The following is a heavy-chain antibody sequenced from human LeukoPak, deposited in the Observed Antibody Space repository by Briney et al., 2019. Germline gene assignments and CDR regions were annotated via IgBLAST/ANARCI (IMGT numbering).Heavy chain of an antibody. V-gene: IGHV3-53*01. CDR2: IYSGGST. J-gene: IGHJ4*02. Sequence: GGSLRLSCAASGFTVISNYMSWVRQAPGKGLEWVSVIYSGGSTYYADSVKGRFTISRHNSKNTLYLQMNSLRAEDTAVYYCARGTIAAAGYYYFDYWGQGTQVTVSS. CDR3: ARGTIAAAGYYYFDY. CDR1: GFTVISNY. D-gene: IGHD6-13*01.